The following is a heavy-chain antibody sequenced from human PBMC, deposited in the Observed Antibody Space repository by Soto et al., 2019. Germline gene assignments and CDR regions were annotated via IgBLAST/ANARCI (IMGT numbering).Heavy chain of an antibody. CDR3: ARDASYYDFWSGYIHYYYYMDV. CDR1: GYTFTSYG. J-gene: IGHJ6*03. D-gene: IGHD3-3*01. CDR2: ISAYNGNT. Sequence: QVQLVQSGAEVKKPGASVKVSCKASGYTFTSYGISWVRQAPGQGLEWMGWISAYNGNTNYAQKLQSRVTMTTDTSTSTAYMELRSLRSDDTAVYYCARDASYYDFWSGYIHYYYYMDVWGKGTTVTVSS. V-gene: IGHV1-18*01.